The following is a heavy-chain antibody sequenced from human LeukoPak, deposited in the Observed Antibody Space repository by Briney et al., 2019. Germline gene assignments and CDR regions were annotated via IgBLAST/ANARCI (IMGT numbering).Heavy chain of an antibody. CDR3: ARESANYYDSSTTFDY. V-gene: IGHV3-7*01. J-gene: IGHJ4*02. D-gene: IGHD3-22*01. Sequence: PGGSLRLSCAASGFTFSSYWMSWVRQAPGKGLEWVANIKQDGSEKYYVDSAKGRFTISRDNAKNSLYLQMNSLRAEDTAVYYCARESANYYDSSTTFDYWGQGTLVTVSS. CDR1: GFTFSSYW. CDR2: IKQDGSEK.